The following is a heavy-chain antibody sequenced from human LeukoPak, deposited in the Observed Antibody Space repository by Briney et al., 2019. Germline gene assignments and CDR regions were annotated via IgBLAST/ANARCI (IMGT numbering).Heavy chain of an antibody. V-gene: IGHV4-34*01. CDR1: GGSFSGYY. CDR2: INHSGST. CDR3: ARARILTGYSPSDY. D-gene: IGHD3-9*01. Sequence: SETLSLTCAVYGGSFSGYYWSWIRQPPGKGLEWIGEINHSGSTNYNPSLKSRVTKSVDTSKNQFSLKLSSVTAADTAVYYCARARILTGYSPSDYWGQGTLVTVSS. J-gene: IGHJ4*02.